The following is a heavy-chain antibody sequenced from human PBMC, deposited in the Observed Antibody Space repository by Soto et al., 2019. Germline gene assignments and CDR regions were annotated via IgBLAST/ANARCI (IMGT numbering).Heavy chain of an antibody. CDR1: GESVSSSSYY. J-gene: IGHJ4*02. CDR2: IYYSGRT. CDR3: ARQRTTVVTQAYFDH. D-gene: IGHD2-21*02. Sequence: SETLSLTCIVSGESVSSSSYYWGWIRQPPGKGLEWIGSIYYSGRTYYNPSFKSRVTISIDTSKNQFSLKLSSVTATDTAVYYCARQRTTVVTQAYFDHWGQGALVTVS. V-gene: IGHV4-39*01.